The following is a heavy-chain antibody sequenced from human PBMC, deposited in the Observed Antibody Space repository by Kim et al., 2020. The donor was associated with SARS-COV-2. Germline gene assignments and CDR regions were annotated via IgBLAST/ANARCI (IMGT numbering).Heavy chain of an antibody. CDR3: ASGWDYSSLTRFDY. CDR1: GGSISSGGYS. CDR2: IYHSGST. D-gene: IGHD6-6*01. V-gene: IGHV4-30-2*01. J-gene: IGHJ4*02. Sequence: SETLSLTCAVSGGSISSGGYSWSWIRQPPGKGLEWIGYIYHSGSTYYNPSLKSRVTISVDRSKNQFSLRLSSVTAADTAVYYCASGWDYSSLTRFDYWGQGTLFTASS.